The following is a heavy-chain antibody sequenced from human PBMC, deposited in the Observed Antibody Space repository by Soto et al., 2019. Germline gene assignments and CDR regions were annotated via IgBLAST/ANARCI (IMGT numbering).Heavy chain of an antibody. V-gene: IGHV4-59*01. D-gene: IGHD6-13*01. CDR3: ARDRGISSSWGGFDP. J-gene: IGHJ5*02. CDR2: IYYSGST. Sequence: SETLSLTCTVSGGSISSYYWSWIRQPPGKGLEWIGYIYYSGSTNYNPSLKSRVTISVDTSKNQFSLKLSSVTAADTAVYYCARDRGISSSWGGFDPWGQGTLVTVSS. CDR1: GGSISSYY.